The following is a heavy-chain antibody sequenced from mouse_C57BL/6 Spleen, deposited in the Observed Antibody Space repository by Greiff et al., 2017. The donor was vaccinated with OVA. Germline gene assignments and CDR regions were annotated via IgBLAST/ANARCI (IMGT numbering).Heavy chain of an antibody. CDR3: ARSVYDGYTLWYCDV. CDR1: GYTFTDYY. J-gene: IGHJ1*03. CDR2: INPNNGGT. Sequence: VQLQQSGPELVKPGASVKISCKASGYTFTDYYMNWVKQSHGKSLEWIGDINPNNGGTSYNQKFKGKATLTVDKSSSTAYMDLRSLTSEDSAVYYCARSVYDGYTLWYCDVWGTGTTVTVSS. D-gene: IGHD2-3*01. V-gene: IGHV1-26*01.